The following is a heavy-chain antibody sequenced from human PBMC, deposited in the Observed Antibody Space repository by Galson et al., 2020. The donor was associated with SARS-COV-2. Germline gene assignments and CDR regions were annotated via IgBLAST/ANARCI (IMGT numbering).Heavy chain of an antibody. CDR3: ARMMAAMVIFDY. CDR1: GFSLSTSGMC. J-gene: IGHJ4*02. CDR2: IDWDDDK. Sequence: SGPTLVKPTQTLTLTCPFSGFSLSTSGMCVSWIRQPPGKALEWLARIDWDDDKYYSTSLKTRLTISKDTSKNQVVLTMTNMDPVDTATYYCARMMAAMVIFDYWGQGTLVTVSS. V-gene: IGHV2-70*11. D-gene: IGHD5-18*01.